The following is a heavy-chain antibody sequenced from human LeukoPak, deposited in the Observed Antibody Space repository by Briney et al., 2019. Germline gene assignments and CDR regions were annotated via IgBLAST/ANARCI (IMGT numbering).Heavy chain of an antibody. Sequence: ASVKVSCKASGYTFTSYDINWVRQATGQGLEWMGWMNPNSGNTGYAQKFQGRVTITRNTSISTAYMELSSLKFEDTAVYYCARSYGEVGNNWFDPWGRGARVTVSS. CDR1: GYTFTSYD. CDR2: MNPNSGNT. CDR3: ARSYGEVGNNWFDP. D-gene: IGHD4-17*01. J-gene: IGHJ5*02. V-gene: IGHV1-8*03.